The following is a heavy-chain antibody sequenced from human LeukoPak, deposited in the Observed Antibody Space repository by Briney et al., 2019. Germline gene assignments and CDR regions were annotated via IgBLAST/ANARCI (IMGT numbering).Heavy chain of an antibody. Sequence: GEALKISCQGSGYTFANFWIAWVRQMPGKGLEWMGIIYPGDSDTRYSPSFQGQVTISADKSISTAYLQWSSLQASDTATYYYYVDVWGKGTPVTVSS. V-gene: IGHV5-51*01. CDR1: GYTFANFW. J-gene: IGHJ6*04. CDR2: IYPGDSDT. CDR3: YVDV. D-gene: IGHD3-10*01.